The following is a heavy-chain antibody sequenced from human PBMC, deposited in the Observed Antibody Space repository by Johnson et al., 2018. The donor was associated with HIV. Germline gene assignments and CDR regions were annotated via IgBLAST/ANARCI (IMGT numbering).Heavy chain of an antibody. CDR3: ARVTYYYDSNGPRAFDI. Sequence: VQLVESGGGLVQPGGSLRLSCAASGFTFSGYWMHWVRQTPGKGLVWVSRINSDGSTTNYADSVKGRFTIARDTARNTLYLQMNGLRAEEQAVYYCARVTYYYDSNGPRAFDIWGQGTMVTVSS. CDR2: INSDGSTT. V-gene: IGHV3-74*01. D-gene: IGHD3-22*01. J-gene: IGHJ3*02. CDR1: GFTFSGYW.